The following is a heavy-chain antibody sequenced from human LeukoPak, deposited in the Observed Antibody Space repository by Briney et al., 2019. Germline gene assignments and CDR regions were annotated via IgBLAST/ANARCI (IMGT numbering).Heavy chain of an antibody. V-gene: IGHV1-8*03. CDR1: GYTFTSYD. D-gene: IGHD3-3*01. Sequence: GASVKVSCKASGYTFTSYDINWVRQATGQGLEWMGWMNPNSGNTGYAQKFQGRVTITRNTSISTAYMELSSLRSEDTAVNYCARGNPYYDFWSGHYYYYYYMDVWGKGTTVTVSS. J-gene: IGHJ6*03. CDR3: ARGNPYYDFWSGHYYYYYYMDV. CDR2: MNPNSGNT.